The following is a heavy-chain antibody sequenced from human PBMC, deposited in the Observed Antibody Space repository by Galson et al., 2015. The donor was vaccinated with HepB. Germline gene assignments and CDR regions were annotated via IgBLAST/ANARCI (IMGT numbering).Heavy chain of an antibody. D-gene: IGHD2/OR15-2a*01. CDR3: ARGQIERSYFDY. CDR1: GFPFGNYW. Sequence: LRLSCAVSGFPFGNYWMTWVRQAPGKGLEWVANIKYDGSDKHYVDSVKGRFTISRDNAKNSLYLQMNSLRAEDTAMYYCARGQIERSYFDYWGQGTLVTVSS. CDR2: IKYDGSDK. V-gene: IGHV3-7*03. J-gene: IGHJ4*02.